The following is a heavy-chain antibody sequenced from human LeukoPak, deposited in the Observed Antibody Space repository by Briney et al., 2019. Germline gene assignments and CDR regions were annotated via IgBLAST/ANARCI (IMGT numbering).Heavy chain of an antibody. V-gene: IGHV1-2*02. J-gene: IGHJ1*01. CDR3: ARVTSRIAAAGTEYFQH. D-gene: IGHD6-13*01. Sequence: ASVKVSRKASGYTFTGYYMHWVRQAPGQGLEWMGWINPNSGGTNYAQKFQGRVTMTRDTSISTAYMELSRLRSDDTAVYYCARVTSRIAAAGTEYFQHWGQGTLVTVSS. CDR1: GYTFTGYY. CDR2: INPNSGGT.